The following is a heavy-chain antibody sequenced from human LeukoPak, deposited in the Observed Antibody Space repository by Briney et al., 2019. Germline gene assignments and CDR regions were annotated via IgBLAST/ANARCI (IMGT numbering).Heavy chain of an antibody. CDR3: SRARTAACTRQIDY. J-gene: IGHJ4*02. D-gene: IGHD6-13*01. CDR1: GFTFSSYS. CDR2: ISSSSSYI. Sequence: PGGSLRLSCAASGFTFSSYSMNWVRQAPGNWLEWVSSISSSSSYIYYADSVKGRFTISRDNAKNSLYLQMNSLRAEDTAVYYCSRARTAACTRQIDYWGQGTLVTVSS. V-gene: IGHV3-21*01.